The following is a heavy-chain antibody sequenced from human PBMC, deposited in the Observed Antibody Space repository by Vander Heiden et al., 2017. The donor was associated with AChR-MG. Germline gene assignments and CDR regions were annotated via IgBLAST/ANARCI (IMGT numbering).Heavy chain of an antibody. D-gene: IGHD3-22*01. Sequence: EVQMVESGGGLVRPGGSLSLFSAAPGFPFIHTRMSWLRPAPGQGPEWVATIRQDGSEKVYVDSVKGRFTISRDNAKNSLYLQMNSLRAEDTAVYYCVRLYPYFEDSKYRPFEIWGQGTVVTVSS. CDR2: IRQDGSEK. V-gene: IGHV3-7*01. CDR1: GFPFIHTR. CDR3: VRLYPYFEDSKYRPFEI. J-gene: IGHJ3*02.